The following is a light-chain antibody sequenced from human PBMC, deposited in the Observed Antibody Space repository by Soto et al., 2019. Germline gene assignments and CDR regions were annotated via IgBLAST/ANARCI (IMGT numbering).Light chain of an antibody. CDR1: SSDVGGYNY. CDR3: SSYTSSSPL. CDR2: EVS. J-gene: IGLJ3*02. Sequence: QSVLPQPASVSGSPGQSITISCTGTSSDVGGYNYVSWYQQHPGKAPKLMIYEVSNRPSGVSNRFSGSKSGNTASLTISGLQAEDEADYYCSSYTSSSPLFGGGTKVTVL. V-gene: IGLV2-14*01.